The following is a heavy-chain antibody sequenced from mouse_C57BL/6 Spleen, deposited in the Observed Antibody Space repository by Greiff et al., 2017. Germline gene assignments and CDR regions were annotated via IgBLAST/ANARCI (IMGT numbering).Heavy chain of an antibody. J-gene: IGHJ4*01. Sequence: QVQLKESGAELARPGASVKLSCKASGYTFTSYGISWVKQRTGQGLEWIGEIYPRSGNTYYNEKFKGKATLTADKSSSTAYMELRSLTSEDSAVYFCARLTGTSYYAMDYWGQGTSVTVSS. CDR2: IYPRSGNT. CDR3: ARLTGTSYYAMDY. CDR1: GYTFTSYG. V-gene: IGHV1-81*01. D-gene: IGHD4-1*01.